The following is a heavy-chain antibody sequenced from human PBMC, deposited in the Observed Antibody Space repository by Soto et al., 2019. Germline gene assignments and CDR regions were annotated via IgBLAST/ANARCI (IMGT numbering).Heavy chain of an antibody. J-gene: IGHJ4*02. CDR1: GFTFSNYE. Sequence: EVQLVESGGGLLQPGGSLRLSCAASGFTFSNYEMNWVRQAPGKGLEWVSYISSSGSTIYYADPVKGRFTISRDNAKNSLYLQMNSLRAEDTALYYCARDLKRRSSSWFDYWGQGTLVTVSS. D-gene: IGHD6-13*01. CDR3: ARDLKRRSSSWFDY. CDR2: ISSSGSTI. V-gene: IGHV3-48*03.